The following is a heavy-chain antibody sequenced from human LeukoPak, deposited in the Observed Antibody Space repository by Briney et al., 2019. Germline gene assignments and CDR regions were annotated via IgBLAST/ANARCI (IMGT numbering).Heavy chain of an antibody. V-gene: IGHV3-30*18. CDR1: GFSFNSHG. CDR2: ISDDGSKG. J-gene: IGHJ4*02. D-gene: IGHD5-12*01. CDR3: AKDRRSGYDFDY. Sequence: GGSLRLSCAASGFSFNSHGMHWVRQAPDKGLEWVAVISDDGSKGYYADSVKGRFTISRENSKNVLYLQMSSLRPEDTAVYYCAKDRRSGYDFDYWGQGTLVTVSS.